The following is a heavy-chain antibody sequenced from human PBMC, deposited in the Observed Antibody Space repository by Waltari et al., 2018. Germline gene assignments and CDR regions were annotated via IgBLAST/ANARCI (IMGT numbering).Heavy chain of an antibody. CDR1: GFTFSTYA. J-gene: IGHJ6*02. V-gene: IGHV3-23*01. CDR3: AKDRLYYGMDV. Sequence: EVQLLESGGGLVQPGGSLRLSCPAAGFTFSTYAMNWVRQAPGRGLEWVSTISGSGGSTYYADSVKGRFTISRDNSKNTQYLQMNSLRAEDSAVYYCAKDRLYYGMDVWGQGTTVTVSS. CDR2: ISGSGGST.